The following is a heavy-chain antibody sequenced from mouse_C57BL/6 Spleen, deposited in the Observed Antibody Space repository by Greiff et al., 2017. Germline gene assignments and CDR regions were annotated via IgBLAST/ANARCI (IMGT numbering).Heavy chain of an antibody. V-gene: IGHV1-50*01. CDR2: IDPSDSYT. D-gene: IGHD6-1*01. Sequence: QVQLQQPGAELVKPGASVKLSCKASGYTFTSYWMQWVKQRPGQGLEWIGEIDPSDSYTNYNQKFKGKATLTVDTSSSTAYMQLSSLTSEDSAVYDCARGASRDYFDYWGQGTTLTVSS. CDR1: GYTFTSYW. J-gene: IGHJ2*01. CDR3: ARGASRDYFDY.